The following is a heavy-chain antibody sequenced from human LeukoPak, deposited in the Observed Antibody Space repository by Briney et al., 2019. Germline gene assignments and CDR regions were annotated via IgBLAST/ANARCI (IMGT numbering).Heavy chain of an antibody. V-gene: IGHV5-10-1*01. CDR3: ARHRRYYMIRGIPPTNWFDP. Sequence: GESLKISCKGSGYSFTSYWISWVRQMPGKGLEWMGRIDPSDSYTNYSPSFQGHVTISADKSISTAYLQWSSLKASDTAMYYCARHRRYYMIRGIPPTNWFDPWGQGTLVTVSS. D-gene: IGHD3-10*01. CDR1: GYSFTSYW. J-gene: IGHJ5*02. CDR2: IDPSDSYT.